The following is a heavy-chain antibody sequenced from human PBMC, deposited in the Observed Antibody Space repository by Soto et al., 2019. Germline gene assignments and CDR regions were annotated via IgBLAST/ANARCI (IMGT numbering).Heavy chain of an antibody. D-gene: IGHD1-7*01. Sequence: EVQLLESGGDLVQPGGSLRLSCAGSGFIFGNYALSWVRQAPGKGLEWVSAITGSGFSTYYADSVEGRFTISRDNSKNTMYLQMDSLRAEDTAVYYCANTIGPEHLTGTTRVNRFDPWGQGTLVTVSS. CDR2: ITGSGFST. CDR3: ANTIGPEHLTGTTRVNRFDP. CDR1: GFIFGNYA. J-gene: IGHJ5*02. V-gene: IGHV3-23*01.